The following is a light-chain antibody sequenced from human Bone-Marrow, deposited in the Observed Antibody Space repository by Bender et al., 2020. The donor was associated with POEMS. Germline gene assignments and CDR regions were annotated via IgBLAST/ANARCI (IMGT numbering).Light chain of an antibody. V-gene: IGLV1-44*01. CDR1: SSNIGTNP. CDR2: INN. Sequence: QSVLTQPPSASGTPGQRVTISCSGSSSNIGTNPVNWYQQLPGTAPKLLIYINNQRPSEVPDRFSGSQSGTSASLAISGLQSEDEADYYCAAWEDSLDGWVFGGGTQLTVL. CDR3: AAWEDSLDGWV. J-gene: IGLJ3*02.